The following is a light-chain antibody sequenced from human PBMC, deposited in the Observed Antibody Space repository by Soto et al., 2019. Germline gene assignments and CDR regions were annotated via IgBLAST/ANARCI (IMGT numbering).Light chain of an antibody. J-gene: IGKJ2*01. CDR2: AVS. CDR1: QSIANS. V-gene: IGKV1-39*01. Sequence: DLHMTQSPSSLSASLGDTVTITCRASQSIANSLNWYQHKQGKVPEILIYAVSYLEVGVPSRFSASDSGTDFTLTISSLRPEDVATYYFQQVYSFPHTFGQGTKLEV. CDR3: QQVYSFPHT.